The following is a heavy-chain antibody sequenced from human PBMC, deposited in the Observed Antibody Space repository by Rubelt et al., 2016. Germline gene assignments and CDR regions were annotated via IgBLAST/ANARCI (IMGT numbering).Heavy chain of an antibody. D-gene: IGHD1-26*01. Sequence: QVQLVQSGAEVKKPGSSVKVSCKASGGTFSSYAISWVRQAPGQGLEWMGRIIPILGMATDAQKVLGRVTITADKSTGAAYMELSSLRSEDTAVYYCARDGSSDYWGQGTLVTVSS. V-gene: IGHV1-69*04. CDR2: IIPILGMA. J-gene: IGHJ4*02. CDR1: GGTFSSYA. CDR3: ARDGSSDY.